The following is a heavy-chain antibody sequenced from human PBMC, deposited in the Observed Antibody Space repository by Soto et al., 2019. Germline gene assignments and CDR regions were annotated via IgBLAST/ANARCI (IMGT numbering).Heavy chain of an antibody. J-gene: IGHJ4*02. CDR3: ARVRMEPDWKGTDDY. Sequence: EVQLVESGGGLVQPGGSLRLSCATSGFTFNTYSMKWVRLAPGKGLEWLSYINSNSNAIYYADSVKGRFTISRDNAKNSLYLQMMRLRDEDTAVYYCARVRMEPDWKGTDDYWGQGTQVTVSS. CDR2: INSNSNAI. CDR1: GFTFNTYS. V-gene: IGHV3-48*02. D-gene: IGHD1-1*01.